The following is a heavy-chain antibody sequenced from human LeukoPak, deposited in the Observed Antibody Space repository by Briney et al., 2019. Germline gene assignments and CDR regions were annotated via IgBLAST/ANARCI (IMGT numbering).Heavy chain of an antibody. J-gene: IGHJ5*02. CDR3: AREAPSPDYGDYLNWFDP. CDR2: LNHSGST. Sequence: SETLSLTCAVYGGSFSGYYWSWIRQPPGKGLEWIGELNHSGSTNYNPSLKSRVTISVDTSKNQFSLKLSSVTAADTAVYYCAREAPSPDYGDYLNWFDPWGQGTLVTVSS. V-gene: IGHV4-34*01. D-gene: IGHD4-17*01. CDR1: GGSFSGYY.